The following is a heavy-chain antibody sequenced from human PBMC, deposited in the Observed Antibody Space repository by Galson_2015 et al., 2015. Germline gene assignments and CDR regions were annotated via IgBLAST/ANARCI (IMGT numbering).Heavy chain of an antibody. V-gene: IGHV3-21*01. CDR2: ISSSSSYI. CDR3: ARDRRGLVFLGGGFDY. J-gene: IGHJ4*02. D-gene: IGHD2-15*01. Sequence: SLRLSCAASGFTFSSYSMNWVRQAPGKGLEWVSSISSSSSYIYYADSVKGRFTISRDNAKNSLYLQMNSLRAEDTAVYYCARDRRGLVFLGGGFDYWGQGTLVTVSS. CDR1: GFTFSSYS.